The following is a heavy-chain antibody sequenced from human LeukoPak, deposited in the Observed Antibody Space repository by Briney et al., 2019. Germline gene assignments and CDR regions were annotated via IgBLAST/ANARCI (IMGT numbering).Heavy chain of an antibody. CDR1: GFTFDDYA. Sequence: PGGSLRLSCAASGFTFDDYAMHWVRQAPGRGLEWVSAISGSGGSTYYADSVKGRFTISRDNSKNTLYLQMNSLRAEDTAVYYCAKSAYYDSSGYYDYWGQGTLVTVSS. D-gene: IGHD3-22*01. CDR2: ISGSGGST. V-gene: IGHV3-23*01. J-gene: IGHJ4*02. CDR3: AKSAYYDSSGYYDY.